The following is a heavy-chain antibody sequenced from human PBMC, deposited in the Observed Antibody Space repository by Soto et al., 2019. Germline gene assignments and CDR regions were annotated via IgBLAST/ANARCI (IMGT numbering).Heavy chain of an antibody. CDR2: INAGNGKT. V-gene: IGHV1-3*01. J-gene: IGHJ6*02. Sequence: QVQLVQSGAEVKKPGASVKVSCKASGYTFTSYAMHWVRQAPGQRLEWMGWINAGNGKTKYSQKFKGRVHITRNTTASTTYIELSSLRSEDTAVDYCARGRVMDVCCQGTTVTVAS. D-gene: IGHD3-10*01. CDR3: ARGRVMDV. CDR1: GYTFTSYA.